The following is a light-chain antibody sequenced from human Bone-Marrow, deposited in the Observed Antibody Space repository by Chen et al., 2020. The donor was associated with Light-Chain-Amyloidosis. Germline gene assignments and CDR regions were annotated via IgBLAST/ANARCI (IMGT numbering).Light chain of an antibody. J-gene: IGLJ3*02. CDR1: RSNIGSNT. Sequence: QSLLTQPPSASGTPRQRVTISCSGSRSNIGSNTVNWYQQFPGTAPKVLIYSHTQRPSGVPDRFSGSKSGTSASLAISGLQSDDEADYYCAAWDDSLNGWVFGGGTKLTVL. CDR2: SHT. CDR3: AAWDDSLNGWV. V-gene: IGLV1-44*01.